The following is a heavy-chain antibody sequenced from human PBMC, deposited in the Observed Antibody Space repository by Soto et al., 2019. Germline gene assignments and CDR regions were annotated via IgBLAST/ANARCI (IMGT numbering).Heavy chain of an antibody. CDR2: IYYSGNT. V-gene: IGHV4-59*08. CDR1: GDPINNYY. CDR3: ARRYGYSFDY. Sequence: PSETLSLTCTVSGDPINNYYWSWIRQPPGKGLEWIGYIYYSGNTKYNPSLKSRVTISVDTSKNQFSLRLTSVTAADTAVYYCARRYGYSFDYWGQGTLVTVSS. D-gene: IGHD1-1*01. J-gene: IGHJ4*02.